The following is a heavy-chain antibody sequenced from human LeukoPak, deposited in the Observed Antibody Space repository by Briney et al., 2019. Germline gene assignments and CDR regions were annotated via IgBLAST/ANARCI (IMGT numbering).Heavy chain of an antibody. Sequence: ASVKVSCKASGYTFTGYYMHWVRQAPGQGLEWMGWINPNSGGTNYAQKFQGWVTMTRDTSISTAYMELSRLRSDDTAVYYCARGSRQQLVLHYYYGMDVWGQGTTVTVSS. D-gene: IGHD6-13*01. CDR2: INPNSGGT. CDR1: GYTFTGYY. J-gene: IGHJ6*02. CDR3: ARGSRQQLVLHYYYGMDV. V-gene: IGHV1-2*04.